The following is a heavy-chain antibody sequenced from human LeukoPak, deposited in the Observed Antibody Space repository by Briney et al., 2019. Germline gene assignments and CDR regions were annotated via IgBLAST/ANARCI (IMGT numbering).Heavy chain of an antibody. CDR3: SKRSCSVNGCSFFDY. D-gene: IGHD2-2*01. CDR2: ISASGDST. Sequence: GGSLRLSCAASGFTFSGYAMSWVRQAPGKGLEWVSAISASGDSTYYADSVKGRFTISRDNSKNTLYLQMNSLRAEDTAVYYCSKRSCSVNGCSFFDYWGQGTLVTVSS. CDR1: GFTFSGYA. V-gene: IGHV3-23*01. J-gene: IGHJ4*02.